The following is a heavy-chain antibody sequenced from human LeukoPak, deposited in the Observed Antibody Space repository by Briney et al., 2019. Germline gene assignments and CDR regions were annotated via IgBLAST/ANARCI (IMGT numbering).Heavy chain of an antibody. V-gene: IGHV4-59*12. D-gene: IGHD1-26*01. CDR3: ARTLSGSYHYFDY. Sequence: PSETLSLTCTVSGGSISSYYWSWIRQPPGKGLEWIGYIYYSGSTDYNPSLKSRVTISVDTSTNQFSLKLSSVTAVDTAVYYCARTLSGSYHYFDYWGQGTLLTVSS. CDR1: GGSISSYY. J-gene: IGHJ4*02. CDR2: IYYSGST.